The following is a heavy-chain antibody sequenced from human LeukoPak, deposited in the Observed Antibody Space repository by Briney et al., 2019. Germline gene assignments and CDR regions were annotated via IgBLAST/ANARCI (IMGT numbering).Heavy chain of an antibody. J-gene: IGHJ4*02. V-gene: IGHV4-34*01. CDR2: INHSGST. Sequence: SETLSLTCAVYGGSFSGYYWSWIRQPPGKGLEWIGEINHSGSTNYNPSLKTRVTISVDTSKNQLSLKLSSVIAADTAVYYCARGKYSGYDPFDYWGQGTLVTVSS. CDR1: GGSFSGYY. CDR3: ARGKYSGYDPFDY. D-gene: IGHD5-12*01.